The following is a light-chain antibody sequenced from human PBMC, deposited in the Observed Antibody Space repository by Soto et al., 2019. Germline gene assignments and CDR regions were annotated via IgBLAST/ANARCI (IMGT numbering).Light chain of an antibody. CDR3: SSYTSSSTPFV. CDR1: SSDVGGYNY. J-gene: IGLJ1*01. V-gene: IGLV2-14*01. CDR2: EVS. Sequence: QSALTQPASVSGSPGQSITISCTGTSSDVGGYNYVSWYQQYPGKAPKLMIYEVSSRPSGVSDRFSGSKSGNTASLTISGLQPEDEADYYCSSYTSSSTPFVFGTGTKVTVL.